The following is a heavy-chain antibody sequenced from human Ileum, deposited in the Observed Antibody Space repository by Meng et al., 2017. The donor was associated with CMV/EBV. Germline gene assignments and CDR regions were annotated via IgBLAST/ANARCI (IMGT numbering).Heavy chain of an antibody. D-gene: IGHD5-24*01. CDR3: AKWGQSNRWPPDPFDP. CDR1: GYTFTSYG. V-gene: IGHV1-18*01. CDR2: NSAYNGNT. J-gene: IGHJ5*02. Sequence: QVQLVQSGGEVKETGASVKAPCMASGYTFTSYGVTWVRQAPGQGLEYMGWNSAYNGNTNYAQKFQGRVTMTTDSSTSTGYMELRSLKYDDTAVYYCAKWGQSNRWPPDPFDPWGQGTLVTVSS.